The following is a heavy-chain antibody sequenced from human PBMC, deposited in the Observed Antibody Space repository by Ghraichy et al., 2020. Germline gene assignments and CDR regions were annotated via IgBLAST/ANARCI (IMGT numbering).Heavy chain of an antibody. Sequence: GGSLRLSCSTSGFTFSNYAMHWVRQAPGKGLEYVSAITSNGGSTYYADSVKGRFTISRDNSKNTLFFQMSSLRVEDTALYYCVRAPSSTYAKSRTFDYWGQGTLVTVSS. J-gene: IGHJ4*02. CDR1: GFTFSNYA. CDR2: ITSNGGST. V-gene: IGHV3-64D*06. D-gene: IGHD2-2*01. CDR3: VRAPSSTYAKSRTFDY.